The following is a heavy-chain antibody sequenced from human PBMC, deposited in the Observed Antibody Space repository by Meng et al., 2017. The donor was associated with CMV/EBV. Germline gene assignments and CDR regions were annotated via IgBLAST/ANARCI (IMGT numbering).Heavy chain of an antibody. CDR1: GFTFSSYW. D-gene: IGHD3-3*01. J-gene: IGHJ4*02. Sequence: GSLKISCAASGFTFSSYWMHWVRQAPGKGLVWVSRINSDGSSTSYADSVKGRFTISRDNAKNTLYLQMNSLRAEDTAVYYCARGARGLVLRFLEWLSVDYWGQGTLVTVSS. CDR3: ARGARGLVLRFLEWLSVDY. CDR2: INSDGSST. V-gene: IGHV3-74*01.